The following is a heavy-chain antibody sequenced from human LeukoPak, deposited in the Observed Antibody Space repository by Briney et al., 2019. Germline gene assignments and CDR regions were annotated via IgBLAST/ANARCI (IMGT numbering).Heavy chain of an antibody. J-gene: IGHJ4*02. Sequence: GGSLRLSCAASGFTFSSYSMNWVRLAPGKGLEWVSSISSSSSYIYYADSVKGRFTISRDNAKNSLYLQMNSLRAEDTAVYYCARGGNYDSSGYYWYWGQGTLVTVSS. CDR1: GFTFSSYS. V-gene: IGHV3-21*01. CDR3: ARGGNYDSSGYYWY. CDR2: ISSSSSYI. D-gene: IGHD3-22*01.